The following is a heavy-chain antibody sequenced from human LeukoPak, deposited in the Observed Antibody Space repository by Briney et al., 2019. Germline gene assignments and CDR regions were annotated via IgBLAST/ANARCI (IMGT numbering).Heavy chain of an antibody. Sequence: SVKVSCKASGGTFSSYAISWVRQAPGQGLEWMGGIIPIFGTANYAQKFQGRVTITTDESTSTAYMELSSLRSEDTAVYYCARDYYGHYGLLDYWGQGTLVTVSS. CDR2: IIPIFGTA. V-gene: IGHV1-69*05. D-gene: IGHD4-17*01. CDR1: GGTFSSYA. CDR3: ARDYYGHYGLLDY. J-gene: IGHJ4*02.